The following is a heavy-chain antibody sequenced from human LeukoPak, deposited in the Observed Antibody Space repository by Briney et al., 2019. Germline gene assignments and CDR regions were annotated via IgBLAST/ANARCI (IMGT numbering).Heavy chain of an antibody. J-gene: IGHJ6*02. CDR1: GFTFSSYW. CDR3: ARGGGLDV. Sequence: GGPLRLSCAASGFTFSSYWMNWARQAPGKGLEWVASINHNGNVNYYVDSVKGRFTISRDNAKNSLYLQMSNLRAEDTAVYFCARGGGLDVWGQGATVTVSS. D-gene: IGHD3-16*01. V-gene: IGHV3-7*03. CDR2: INHNGNVN.